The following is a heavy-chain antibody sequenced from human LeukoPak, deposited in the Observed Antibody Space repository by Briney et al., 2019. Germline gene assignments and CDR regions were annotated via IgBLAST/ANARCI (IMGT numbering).Heavy chain of an antibody. J-gene: IGHJ6*02. CDR1: GFTFSSYW. CDR3: ARGGGLDV. Sequence: GGPLRLSCAASGFTFSSYWMNWARQAPGKGLEWVASINHNGNVNYYVDSVKGRFTISRDNAKNSLYLQMSNLRAEDTAVYFCARGGGLDVWGQGATVTVSS. D-gene: IGHD3-16*01. V-gene: IGHV3-7*03. CDR2: INHNGNVN.